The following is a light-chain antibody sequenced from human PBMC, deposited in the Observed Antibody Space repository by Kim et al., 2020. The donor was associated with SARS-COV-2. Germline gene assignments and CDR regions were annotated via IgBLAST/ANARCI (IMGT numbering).Light chain of an antibody. V-gene: IGLV2-14*04. Sequence: GQSITISCTGPSSDVGTNNRVSWYQQHPGKVPKLIIYNVNKRSSGVSNRFSASKSANTASLTISGIQAEDEADYYCSSYTTSNTKVFGTGTKVTVL. CDR3: SSYTTSNTKV. J-gene: IGLJ1*01. CDR1: SSDVGTNNR. CDR2: NVN.